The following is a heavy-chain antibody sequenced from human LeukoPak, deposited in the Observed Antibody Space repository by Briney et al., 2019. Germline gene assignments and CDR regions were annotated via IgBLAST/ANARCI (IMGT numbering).Heavy chain of an antibody. V-gene: IGHV5-51*01. CDR1: GYSFTGYW. D-gene: IGHD6-6*01. J-gene: IGHJ4*02. CDR2: IYPGDSDT. Sequence: GESLKISGKGSGYSFTGYWIGWVRQRPGKGLEWMGSIYPGDSDTRYSRSFQGQVTIPADKSISTAYLQWSSLKASHTAMYYCARLHGSSLPRVFDYWGQGTLVTVSS. CDR3: ARLHGSSLPRVFDY.